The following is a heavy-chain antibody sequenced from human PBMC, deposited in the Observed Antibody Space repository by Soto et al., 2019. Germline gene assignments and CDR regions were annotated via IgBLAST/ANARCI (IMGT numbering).Heavy chain of an antibody. CDR2: IYYSGST. CDR1: GGSISSSSYY. Sequence: AETLSLTCTVSGGSISSSSYYCFWMRQPPWKGLELIGSIYYSGSTYYNPSLKSRVTISVDTSKNQFSLKLSSVTAADTAVYYCARHLSSIAARPDLNYSYYGMDVWGQGTKVTVS. D-gene: IGHD6-6*01. J-gene: IGHJ6*02. V-gene: IGHV4-39*01. CDR3: ARHLSSIAARPDLNYSYYGMDV.